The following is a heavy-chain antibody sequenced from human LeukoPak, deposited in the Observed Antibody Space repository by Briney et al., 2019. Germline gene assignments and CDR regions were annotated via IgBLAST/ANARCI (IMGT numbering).Heavy chain of an antibody. J-gene: IGHJ4*02. Sequence: SETLSLTCAVYGGXFSGYYCSWIRQPPGKGLEWSGEINHSGSTNYNPSLKSRVTVSVDTSKNQFSLKLNSVTAADTAVYYCARVEIAAAGTIVSYWGQGTLVTVSS. D-gene: IGHD6-13*01. CDR2: INHSGST. CDR3: ARVEIAAAGTIVSY. CDR1: GGXFSGYY. V-gene: IGHV4-34*01.